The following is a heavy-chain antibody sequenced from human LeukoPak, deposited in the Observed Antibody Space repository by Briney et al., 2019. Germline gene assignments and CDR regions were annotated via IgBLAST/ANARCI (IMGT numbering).Heavy chain of an antibody. D-gene: IGHD3-22*01. Sequence: ASVKVSCKASGYTFTGYYMHWVRQAPGQGLEWMGIINPSGGSTSYAQKFQGRVTLTRDTSTSTVYMELSSLRSDDTAVYYCARAAADTSAYYYSWGQGTLVTISS. CDR1: GYTFTGYY. J-gene: IGHJ4*02. CDR3: ARAAADTSAYYYS. CDR2: INPSGGST. V-gene: IGHV1-46*01.